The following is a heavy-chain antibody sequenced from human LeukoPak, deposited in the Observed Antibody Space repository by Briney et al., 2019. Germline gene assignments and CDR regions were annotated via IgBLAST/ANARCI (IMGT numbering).Heavy chain of an antibody. J-gene: IGHJ4*02. D-gene: IGHD3-22*01. V-gene: IGHV3-74*01. CDR3: ARGLVHDTSGYYSDY. Sequence: GGSLRLSCAASGFTFSAFWMHWVRQAPGKGLVWVSRINSDGSSTTYADSVKGRFTVSRDNAKNTLYLQMDSLRAEDSAVYYCARGLVHDTSGYYSDYWGLGILVTVSS. CDR1: GFTFSAFW. CDR2: INSDGSST.